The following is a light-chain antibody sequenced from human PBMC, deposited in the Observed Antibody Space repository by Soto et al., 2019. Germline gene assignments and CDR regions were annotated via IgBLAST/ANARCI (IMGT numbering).Light chain of an antibody. CDR3: CSNAGSYPFV. CDR1: SSDVGGYNY. CDR2: DVD. V-gene: IGLV2-11*01. Sequence: QSALTQPRSVSWSPGQSVTISCTGTSSDVGGYNYVSWYQHHTGKAPKLMIYDVDKRPSGVPGRFSGSKSGNTASLTISGLQAEDEADYYCCSNAGSYPFVFGTGTRSPS. J-gene: IGLJ1*01.